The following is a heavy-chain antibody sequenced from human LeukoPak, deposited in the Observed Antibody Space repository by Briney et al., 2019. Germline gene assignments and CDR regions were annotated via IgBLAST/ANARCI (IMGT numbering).Heavy chain of an antibody. CDR1: GFTFSDYY. V-gene: IGHV3-11*01. J-gene: IGHJ4*02. D-gene: IGHD1-7*01. CDR2: ISGSGKTT. CDR3: ARWRGENYWVDYFDY. Sequence: PGGSLRLSCAASGFTFSDYYMNWIRQAPGKGLEWLSYISGSGKTTHYADSVKGRFTISRDNAKNSLYLQMNSLRAEDTAVYYCARWRGENYWVDYFDYWGQGTLVTVSS.